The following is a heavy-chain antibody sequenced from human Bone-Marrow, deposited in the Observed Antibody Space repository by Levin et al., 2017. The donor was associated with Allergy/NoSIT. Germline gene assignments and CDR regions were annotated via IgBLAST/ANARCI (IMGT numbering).Heavy chain of an antibody. J-gene: IGHJ4*02. V-gene: IGHV1-2*02. CDR2: INPSSGYT. CDR1: EYIFTDYY. CDR3: VRESGSSSGFDY. D-gene: IGHD6-6*01. Sequence: ASVKVSCKASEYIFTDYYMHWVRQAPGLGLEWMGWINPSSGYTKYAQKFQGRVSMTRDTSTSTAYMDLSSLRSDDTAVYFCVRESGSSSGFDYWGQGTLVTVSS.